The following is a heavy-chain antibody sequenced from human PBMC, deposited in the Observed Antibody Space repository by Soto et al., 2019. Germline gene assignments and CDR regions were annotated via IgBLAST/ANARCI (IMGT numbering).Heavy chain of an antibody. J-gene: IGHJ6*02. V-gene: IGHV5-10-1*01. CDR1: GYSFTSYW. D-gene: IGHD1-1*01. CDR2: IDPSDSYT. Sequence: GESLKISCKGSGYSFTSYWISWVRQMPGKGLEWMGRIDPSDSYTNYSPSFQGHVTISADKSISTAYLQWSSLKASDTAMYYCASLEGSEAEYYYYGMDVWGQGTTVTVSS. CDR3: ASLEGSEAEYYYYGMDV.